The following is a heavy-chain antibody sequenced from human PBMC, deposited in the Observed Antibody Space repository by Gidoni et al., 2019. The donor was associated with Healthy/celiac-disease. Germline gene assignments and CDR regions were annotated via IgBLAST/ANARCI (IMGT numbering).Heavy chain of an antibody. V-gene: IGHV3-43*01. CDR3: AKDIGYGGGLTTAYYYYGMDV. D-gene: IGHD4-4*01. J-gene: IGHJ6*02. Sequence: EVQLVESGGVVVQPGGSLRLSCAASGFTFVVYTMLRVRQAPGKGLEWVSLISWDGGSTYYADAVKGRFTISRDNSKNSLYLQMNSLRTEDTALYYCAKDIGYGGGLTTAYYYYGMDVWGQGTTVTVSS. CDR1: GFTFVVYT. CDR2: ISWDGGST.